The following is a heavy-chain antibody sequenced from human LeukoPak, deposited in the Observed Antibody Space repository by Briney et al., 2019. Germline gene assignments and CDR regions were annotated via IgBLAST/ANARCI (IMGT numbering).Heavy chain of an antibody. CDR2: INTNTGSP. V-gene: IGHV7-4-1*02. J-gene: IGHJ4*02. D-gene: IGHD3-22*01. CDR1: GYTFSTYP. CDR3: VRGIDTTGYFNY. Sequence: ASVKVSCKASGYTFSTYPLNWVRQAPGQGLEWMGWINTNTGSPTYAQGLTGRFVFSLDTSVSTAFLQTSSLEAEDTALYYCVRGIDTTGYFNYWGQGTLVTVSS.